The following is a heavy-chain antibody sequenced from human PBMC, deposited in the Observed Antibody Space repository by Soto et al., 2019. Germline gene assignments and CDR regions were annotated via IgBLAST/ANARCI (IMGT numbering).Heavy chain of an antibody. Sequence: GESLKISCKGSGYSFTSYWISWVRQMPGKGLEWMGRIDPSDSYTNYSPSFQGHVTISADKSISTAYLQWSSLKASDTSMYYCARASSSWYFNYGMDVWGQGTTVTVSS. CDR2: IDPSDSYT. J-gene: IGHJ6*02. CDR1: GYSFTSYW. D-gene: IGHD6-13*01. CDR3: ARASSSWYFNYGMDV. V-gene: IGHV5-10-1*01.